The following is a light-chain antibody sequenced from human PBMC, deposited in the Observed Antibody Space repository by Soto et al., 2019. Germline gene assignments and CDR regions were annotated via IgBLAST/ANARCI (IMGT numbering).Light chain of an antibody. J-gene: IGKJ1*01. V-gene: IGKV1-17*01. CDR1: QDIRNE. Sequence: DIQMTQSPSSLSASVGDRVTITCRASQDIRNELGWFQQKPGKAPKRLIYIASSLQSGVPSRFSGSGSGTEFTLTISRLHPEDYATYYCLQHNDYPPTFGQGTKVEI. CDR3: LQHNDYPPT. CDR2: IAS.